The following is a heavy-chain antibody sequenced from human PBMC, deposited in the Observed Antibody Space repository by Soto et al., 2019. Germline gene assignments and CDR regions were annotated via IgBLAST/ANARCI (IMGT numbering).Heavy chain of an antibody. Sequence: PGGSLRLSCAASGFTFSSYAMHWVRQAPGKGLEWVAVISYDGSNKYYADSVKGRFTISRDNSKNTLYLQMNSLRAEDTAVYYCARDRGFHSSWYASYYYGMDVWGQGTTVTVSS. CDR1: GFTFSSYA. D-gene: IGHD6-13*01. CDR2: ISYDGSNK. J-gene: IGHJ6*02. V-gene: IGHV3-30-3*01. CDR3: ARDRGFHSSWYASYYYGMDV.